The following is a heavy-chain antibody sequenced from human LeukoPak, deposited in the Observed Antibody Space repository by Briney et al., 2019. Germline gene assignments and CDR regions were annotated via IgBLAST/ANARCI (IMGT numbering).Heavy chain of an antibody. CDR1: EFTFSTYE. CDR2: IKPDGGET. J-gene: IGHJ4*02. V-gene: IGHV3-7*01. Sequence: GGTLRLSCAASEFTFSTYEMNWVRQAPGKGLEWVANIKPDGGETYYVDSVKGRFTISRDNAKSSLYLQMNSLRAEDTAVYYCARDYNLGQGTLVTVSS. CDR3: ARDYN.